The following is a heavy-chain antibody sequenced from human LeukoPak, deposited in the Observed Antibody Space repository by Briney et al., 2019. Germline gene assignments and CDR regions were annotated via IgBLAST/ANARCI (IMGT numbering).Heavy chain of an antibody. J-gene: IGHJ4*02. Sequence: GGSLRLSCAVSGFTFSDFYMSWIRQAPGKGLESVSYISGSSSNINYADSVKGRFTISRDNAKNSLYLQMSNLRAEDTAVYYCTRHPAEGDYWGQGTLVTVSS. D-gene: IGHD2-15*01. CDR3: TRHPAEGDY. CDR1: GFTFSDFY. V-gene: IGHV3-11*03. CDR2: ISGSSSNI.